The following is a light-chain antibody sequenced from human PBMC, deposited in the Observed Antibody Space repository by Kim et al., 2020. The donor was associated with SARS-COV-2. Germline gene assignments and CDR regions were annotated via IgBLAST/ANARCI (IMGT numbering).Light chain of an antibody. V-gene: IGKV1-5*03. Sequence: STLSASVGDSVNITCRASQSISSWLAWYQQKPGKAPERLIYKASSLESGVPSRFSGSGSGTEFTLTISSLQPDDFATYYCQQYNSYPWTFGQGTKVDIK. J-gene: IGKJ1*01. CDR1: QSISSW. CDR3: QQYNSYPWT. CDR2: KAS.